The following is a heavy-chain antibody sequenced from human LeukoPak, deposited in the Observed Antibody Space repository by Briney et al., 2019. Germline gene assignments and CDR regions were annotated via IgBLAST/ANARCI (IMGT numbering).Heavy chain of an antibody. CDR1: GGSISSGGYY. CDR3: ARARYSSTTNFDY. Sequence: SETLSLTCTVSGGSISSGGYYWSWIRQHPGKGLEWIGYIYYSGSTYYNPSLKSRVTISVDTSKNQFSLKLSSVTAADTAVYYCARARYSSTTNFDYWGQGTLVTVSS. V-gene: IGHV4-31*03. CDR2: IYYSGST. J-gene: IGHJ4*02. D-gene: IGHD6-13*01.